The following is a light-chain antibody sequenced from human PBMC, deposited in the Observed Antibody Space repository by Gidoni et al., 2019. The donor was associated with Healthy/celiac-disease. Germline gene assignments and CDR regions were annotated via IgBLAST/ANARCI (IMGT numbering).Light chain of an antibody. CDR2: KAS. Sequence: DNQMTQSPSTLAASVGDRVTITCRATKSISSWLAWYQQKPGKAPKLLIYKASSLESGVPSRFSGSGSGTEFTLTISSLQPDDFATYYCQQYNSYSRTFGQGTKVEIK. CDR3: QQYNSYSRT. J-gene: IGKJ1*01. CDR1: KSISSW. V-gene: IGKV1-5*03.